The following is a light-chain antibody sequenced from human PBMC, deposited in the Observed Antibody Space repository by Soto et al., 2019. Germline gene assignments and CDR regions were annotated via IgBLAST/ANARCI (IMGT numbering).Light chain of an antibody. CDR3: SSYASSSTGV. CDR2: EVS. J-gene: IGLJ1*01. Sequence: SVLTQPASVSGSPGQSITISCTGTNSDVGGNNYVSWYQQHPGKAPKLMIYEVSNRPSGVSNRFSGSKSGNTASLTISGLQAEDEADYYCSSYASSSTGVFGTGTKVTVL. CDR1: NSDVGGNNY. V-gene: IGLV2-14*01.